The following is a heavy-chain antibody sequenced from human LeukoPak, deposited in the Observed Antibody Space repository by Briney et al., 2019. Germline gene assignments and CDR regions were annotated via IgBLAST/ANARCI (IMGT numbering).Heavy chain of an antibody. CDR1: GYTFTSYA. D-gene: IGHD2-2*01. CDR3: ARDPWAVDVVVVPAAIHDP. J-gene: IGHJ5*02. V-gene: IGHV1-3*01. Sequence: ASVKVSCKASGYTFTSYAMHWVRQAPGQRLEWMGWINAGNGNTKYSQKFLGRVTITRDTSASTAYMELSSLRSDDTAVYYCARDPWAVDVVVVPAAIHDPWGQGTLVAVSS. CDR2: INAGNGNT.